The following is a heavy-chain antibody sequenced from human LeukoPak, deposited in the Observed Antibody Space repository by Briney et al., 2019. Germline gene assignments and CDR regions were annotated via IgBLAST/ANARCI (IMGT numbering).Heavy chain of an antibody. CDR2: IRYDGSNK. CDR1: GFTFISYG. Sequence: GSLSLSCAASGFTFISYGMHWVRQAPGKGLEWVAFIRYDGSNKYYADSVKGRFTISRDNAKNSLYLQMNSLRAEDTAVYYCARGGVDIVATIGEGDYFDYWGQGTLVTVSS. J-gene: IGHJ4*02. V-gene: IGHV3-30*02. D-gene: IGHD5-12*01. CDR3: ARGGVDIVATIGEGDYFDY.